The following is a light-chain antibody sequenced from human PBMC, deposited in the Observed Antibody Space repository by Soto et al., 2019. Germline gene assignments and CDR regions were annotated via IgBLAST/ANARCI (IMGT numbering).Light chain of an antibody. J-gene: IGKJ5*01. CDR2: KMS. CDR3: QQSYSTPIT. V-gene: IGKV1-5*03. Sequence: DIQMTQSPSTLFASVGDTVTITCRASQSISAWLAWYQQRPGKAPKLLIYKMSASERGVPSRFSGSGSGTEFTLTISSLQPEDFATYYCQQSYSTPITFGQGTRLEIK. CDR1: QSISAW.